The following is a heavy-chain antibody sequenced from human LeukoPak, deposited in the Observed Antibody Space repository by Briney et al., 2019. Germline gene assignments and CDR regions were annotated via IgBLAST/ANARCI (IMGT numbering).Heavy chain of an antibody. CDR3: ARVRRHGYYFDY. CDR1: GYTFTGYY. V-gene: IGHV1-2*02. CDR2: INPNSGGT. D-gene: IGHD3-10*01. J-gene: IGHJ4*02. Sequence: ASVKVSCKAPGYTFTGYYLHWVRQAPGQGLEWMGWINPNSGGTNYAQKFQGRVTMTRDTSISTAYMELSRLRSDDTAVYYCARVRRHGYYFDYWGQGTLVTVSS.